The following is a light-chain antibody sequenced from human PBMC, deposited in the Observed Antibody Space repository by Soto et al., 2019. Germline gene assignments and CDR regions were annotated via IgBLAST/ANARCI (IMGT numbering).Light chain of an antibody. V-gene: IGKV1-9*01. CDR2: DVS. CDR1: QDINKY. CDR3: QQYNSYPWT. Sequence: PSFLSASVGDRVTITCRASQDINKYLAWYQQKPGEAPKLLIYDVSSLESGVPSRFSGSGSGTEFTLAISSLQPDDFATYYCQQYNSYPWTFRQGTKVDIK. J-gene: IGKJ1*01.